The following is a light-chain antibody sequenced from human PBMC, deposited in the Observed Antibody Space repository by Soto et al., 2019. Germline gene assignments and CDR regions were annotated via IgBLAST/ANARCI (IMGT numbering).Light chain of an antibody. CDR1: QSVSSSY. CDR3: QQYGSSLLFT. CDR2: GAS. V-gene: IGKV3-20*01. J-gene: IGKJ3*01. Sequence: EIVLTQSPGTLSLSPGERATLSCRASQSVSSSYLAWYQQKPGQAPRLLIYGASSRATGIPARFSGSGSGTDFTLTISRLEHEAFAVYYCQQYGSSLLFTFGPGTKVDIK.